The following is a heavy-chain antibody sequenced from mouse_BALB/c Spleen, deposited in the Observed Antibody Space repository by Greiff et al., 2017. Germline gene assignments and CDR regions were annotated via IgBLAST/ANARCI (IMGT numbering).Heavy chain of an antibody. CDR2: ISSGGSYT. D-gene: IGHD2-4*01. J-gene: IGHJ4*01. Sequence: EVMLVESGGGLVKPGGSLKLSCAASGFTFSSYAMSWVRQTPEKRLEWVATISSGGSYTYYPDSVKGRFTISRDNAKNTLYLQMSSLRSEDTAMYYCARQDDYDDAPVYYAMDYWGQGTSVTVSS. CDR3: ARQDDYDDAPVYYAMDY. V-gene: IGHV5-9-3*01. CDR1: GFTFSSYA.